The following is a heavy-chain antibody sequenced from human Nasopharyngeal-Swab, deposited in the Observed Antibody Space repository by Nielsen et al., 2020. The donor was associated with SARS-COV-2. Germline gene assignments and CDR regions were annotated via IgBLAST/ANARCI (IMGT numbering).Heavy chain of an antibody. Sequence: GGSLRLSCVASGFTFRAYWMTWVRQAPGKRMEWVATVKQDEGEQHYVDPVKGRFTISRDNAKNSLYLQKNYLRADDTAVYYCARDCGNCGSGGNCDFWGQGTLVTVSS. J-gene: IGHJ4*02. V-gene: IGHV3-7*01. CDR1: GFTFRAYW. CDR2: VKQDEGEQ. CDR3: ARDCGNCGSGGNCDF. D-gene: IGHD2-15*01.